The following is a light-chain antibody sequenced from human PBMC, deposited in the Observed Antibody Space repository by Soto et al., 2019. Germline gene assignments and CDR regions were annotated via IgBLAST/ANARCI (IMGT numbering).Light chain of an antibody. J-gene: IGLJ2*01. CDR2: NNN. CDR3: ATWDDSLNGVV. CDR1: SSNIGSNT. V-gene: IGLV1-44*01. Sequence: QSVLTQPPSASGTPGQRVTISCSGSSSNIGSNTVNWYQQLPGTAPKLLIYNNNQRPSGVPDRFSDFKSGTSASLVISGLQSADEADYYCATWDDSLNGVVFGGGTKLTVL.